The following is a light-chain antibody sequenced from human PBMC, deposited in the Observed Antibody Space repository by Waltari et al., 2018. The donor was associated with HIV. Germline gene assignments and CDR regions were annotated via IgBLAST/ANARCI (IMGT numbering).Light chain of an antibody. CDR2: GAS. CDR1: QSVRSNY. J-gene: IGKJ1*01. Sequence: EIVLTQSPGTLSLSPGERATLSCRACQSVRSNYLAWYQQKPGQAPRLLIYGASSRATGIPDRFSGSGSGTDFTLTISSLEPEDFAVYYCQQYGGSSWTFGQGTKVEVK. CDR3: QQYGGSSWT. V-gene: IGKV3-20*01.